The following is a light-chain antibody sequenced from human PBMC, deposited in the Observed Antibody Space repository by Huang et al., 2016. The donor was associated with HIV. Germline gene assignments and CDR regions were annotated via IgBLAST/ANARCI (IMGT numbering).Light chain of an antibody. V-gene: IGKV3-11*01. J-gene: IGKJ2*01. CDR2: ATS. CDR1: QSVSSY. Sequence: EIVLTQSPATLSLFPGDRPTLACRASQSVSSYFAWYQQKPGQAPRLLIYATSNRATGVPARFSGSGSGTDFTLTISSLEPEDFANYYCQQRISWPPSYTFGQGTKVEI. CDR3: QQRISWPPSYT.